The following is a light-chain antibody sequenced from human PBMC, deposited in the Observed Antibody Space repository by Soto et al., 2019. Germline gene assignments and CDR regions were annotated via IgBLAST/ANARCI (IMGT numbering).Light chain of an antibody. J-gene: IGKJ2*01. CDR1: QSVSSSY. V-gene: IGKV3-20*01. CDR2: GAS. Sequence: EIVLTQSPGTLSLSPGERATHSCRASQSVSSSYLAWYQQKPGQAPRLLIYGASSRATGIPDRFSGSGSGTDFTLTISRLEPEDFAVYYCQQYGSSPKDTFGQGTKLKIK. CDR3: QQYGSSPKDT.